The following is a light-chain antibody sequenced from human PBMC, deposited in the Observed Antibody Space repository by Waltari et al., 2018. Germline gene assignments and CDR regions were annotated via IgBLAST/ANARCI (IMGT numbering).Light chain of an antibody. CDR2: GTS. CDR3: QHYDGSAVT. J-gene: IGKJ4*01. Sequence: DIVLTQSPGTLSLSPGERATLPCRASQSVSSISFTLYQQIPGQAPRLLIYGTSSRATDIPDRFSGSGSGTDFTLTISRLEPEDFAVYFCQHYDGSAVTFGGGTKVEIK. V-gene: IGKV3-20*01. CDR1: QSVSSIS.